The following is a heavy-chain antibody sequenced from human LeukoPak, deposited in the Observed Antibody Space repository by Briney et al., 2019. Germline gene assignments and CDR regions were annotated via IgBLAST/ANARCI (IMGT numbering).Heavy chain of an antibody. CDR3: ARISLDHLDS. J-gene: IGHJ4*02. D-gene: IGHD1-14*01. CDR1: GGSISSYY. Sequence: SETLSLTCTVSGGSISSYYWSWIRQPAGKGLEWIGRIYTSGTTHYNPSLKSRVTMSVDTSKNQLSLHLTSVTAADTALYYCARISLDHLDSWGQGTLVSVSS. V-gene: IGHV4-4*07. CDR2: IYTSGTT.